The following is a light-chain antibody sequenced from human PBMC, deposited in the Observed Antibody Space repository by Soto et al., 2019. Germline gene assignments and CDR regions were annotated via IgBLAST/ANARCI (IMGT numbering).Light chain of an antibody. V-gene: IGKV3-15*01. CDR3: QEYDNWPPIT. CDR1: QSVSSN. Sequence: EIVITQSPATLSVSHGERASRSCRASQSVSSNLAWYQQKPGQAPRLLIYGASTRATGIPARFSGSGSGTEFTLTISSLQSEDFAVYYCQEYDNWPPITFGQGTRLEI. CDR2: GAS. J-gene: IGKJ5*01.